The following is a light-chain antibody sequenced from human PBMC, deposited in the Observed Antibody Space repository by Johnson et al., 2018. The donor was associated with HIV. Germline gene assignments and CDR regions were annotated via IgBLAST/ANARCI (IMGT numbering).Light chain of an antibody. CDR3: GTWDTSLSARYV. Sequence: QPVLTQPPSVSAAPGQKVTISCSGNSSNIENNYVSWYQQLPGTAPKLLIYDNNKRPSRIPDRFSGSKSGTSATLGITGLPTGDEADYYCGTWDTSLSARYVFGTGTKVTVL. CDR1: SSNIENNY. V-gene: IGLV1-51*01. J-gene: IGLJ1*01. CDR2: DNN.